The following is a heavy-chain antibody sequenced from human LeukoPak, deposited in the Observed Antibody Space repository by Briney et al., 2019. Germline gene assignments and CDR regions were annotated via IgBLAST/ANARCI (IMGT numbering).Heavy chain of an antibody. CDR3: AREYSGSYYVAAFDV. CDR1: GFTFSSYA. D-gene: IGHD1-26*01. CDR2: IRSDGNNK. J-gene: IGHJ3*01. Sequence: GGSLRLSCAASGFTFSSYAMHWVRQAPGKGLEWVAVIRSDGNNKYYVDSVKGRFTVSRDKSKNTLYLQMNSLRAEDTAVYYCAREYSGSYYVAAFDVWGQGTLVTVSS. V-gene: IGHV3-33*08.